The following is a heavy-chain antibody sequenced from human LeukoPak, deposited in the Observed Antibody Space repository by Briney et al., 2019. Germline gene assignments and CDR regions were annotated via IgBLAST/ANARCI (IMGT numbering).Heavy chain of an antibody. CDR2: IYYSGNT. CDR1: GGSIRSYY. V-gene: IGHV4-59*01. CDR3: ARAPPYCSGGSCYFDY. Sequence: SETLSLTCTASGGSIRSYYWSWIRQPPGKGLEWIGYIYYSGNTNYNPSLRSRITISVDMSKNQFSLKLSSVTAADTAVYYCARAPPYCSGGSCYFDYWGQGTLVTVSS. J-gene: IGHJ4*02. D-gene: IGHD2-15*01.